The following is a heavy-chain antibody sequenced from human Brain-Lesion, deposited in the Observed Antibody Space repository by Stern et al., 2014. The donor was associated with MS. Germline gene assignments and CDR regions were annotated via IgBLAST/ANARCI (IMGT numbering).Heavy chain of an antibody. J-gene: IGHJ6*02. V-gene: IGHV1-2*06. CDR1: GYIFTGYY. D-gene: IGHD3-3*01. Sequence: QVQLGQSGAEVKKPGASVKVSCKTSGYIFTGYYIHWVRQAPGQGLEWMARINPNTGGPKYAQKFQGRVTMSRDTSISTAYVELSSLTSDDTAVYYCARDQRGITIFGVVTDYYYLGMDVWGQGTTVTVSS. CDR3: ARDQRGITIFGVVTDYYYLGMDV. CDR2: INPNTGGP.